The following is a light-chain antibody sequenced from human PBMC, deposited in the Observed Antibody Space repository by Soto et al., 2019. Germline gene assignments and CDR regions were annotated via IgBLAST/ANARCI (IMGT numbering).Light chain of an antibody. CDR2: SAS. CDR1: QGISNY. Sequence: DIQLTQSPSFLSASVGDRVTITCRASQGISNYLAWYQQKPGKAPQLLIYSASTLQSGVPSRFSGSGSGTEFTLTISSLQPDDFATYYCQQYYSYWTFGQGTKVDIK. V-gene: IGKV1-9*01. CDR3: QQYYSYWT. J-gene: IGKJ1*01.